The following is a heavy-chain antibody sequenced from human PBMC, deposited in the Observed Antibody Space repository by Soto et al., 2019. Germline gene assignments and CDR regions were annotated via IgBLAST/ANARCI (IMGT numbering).Heavy chain of an antibody. V-gene: IGHV1-3*01. CDR1: GYTFTSYA. D-gene: IGHD6-13*01. CDR3: ARVGAAAGPYYFDY. J-gene: IGHJ4*02. CDR2: TNAGNGNT. Sequence: GASVKVSCKASGYTFTSYAMHWVRQAPGQRLEWMGWTNAGNGNTKYSQKFQGRVTITRDTSASTAYMELSSLRSEDTAVYYCARVGAAAGPYYFDYWGQGTLVTVSS.